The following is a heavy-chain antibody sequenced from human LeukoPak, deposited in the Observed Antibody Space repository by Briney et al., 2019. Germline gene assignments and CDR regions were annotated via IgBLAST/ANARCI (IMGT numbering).Heavy chain of an antibody. CDR3: ARSLRGPLPAAIGGWFDP. V-gene: IGHV4-59*01. CDR1: GGSISSYY. Sequence: SETLSLTCTVSGGSISSYYWSWIRQPPGKGLEWIGYIYYSGSTNYNPSLKSRVTISVDTSKNQFSLKLSSVTAADTAVYYCARSLRGPLPAAIGGWFDPWGQGTLVTVSS. CDR2: IYYSGST. D-gene: IGHD2-2*02. J-gene: IGHJ5*02.